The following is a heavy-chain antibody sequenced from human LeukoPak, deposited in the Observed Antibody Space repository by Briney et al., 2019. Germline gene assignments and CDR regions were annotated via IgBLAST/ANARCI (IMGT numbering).Heavy chain of an antibody. J-gene: IGHJ3*02. CDR1: GFTFSSYA. V-gene: IGHV3-23*01. D-gene: IGHD3-16*02. CDR2: ISGSGGST. Sequence: GGSLRLSCAASGFTFSSYAMSWVRQAPGKGLEWVSAISGSGGSTYYADSVKGRFTISRDNSKNTLYLQMNSLRAEDTAVYYCANFVRRVWRAFDIWGQGTMVTVSS. CDR3: ANFVRRVWRAFDI.